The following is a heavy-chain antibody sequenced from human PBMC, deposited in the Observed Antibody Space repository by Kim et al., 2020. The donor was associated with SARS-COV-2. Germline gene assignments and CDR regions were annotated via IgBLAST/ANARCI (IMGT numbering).Heavy chain of an antibody. Sequence: GGSLRLSCAASGFTFSSYAMHWVRQAPGKGLEWVAVISYDGSNKYYADSVKGRFTISRDNSKNTLYLQMNSLRAEDTAVYYCARGKGAARHAPSDYWGQGTLVTVSS. CDR2: ISYDGSNK. CDR3: ARGKGAARHAPSDY. D-gene: IGHD6-6*01. CDR1: GFTFSSYA. V-gene: IGHV3-30-3*01. J-gene: IGHJ4*02.